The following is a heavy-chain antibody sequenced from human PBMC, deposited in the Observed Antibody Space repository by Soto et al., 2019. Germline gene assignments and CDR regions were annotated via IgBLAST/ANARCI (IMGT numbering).Heavy chain of an antibody. Sequence: QVQLVESGGGVVQPGRSLRLSCAASGFTFSSYGMHWVRQAPGKGLEWVAVIWYDGSNKYYADSVKGRFTISRDNSKNTLYLQMNSLRAEDTAVYYCVRGCFLRCGVYDWFDPWGQGTLVTVSS. J-gene: IGHJ5*02. CDR1: GFTFSSYG. CDR2: IWYDGSNK. V-gene: IGHV3-33*01. CDR3: VRGCFLRCGVYDWFDP. D-gene: IGHD4-17*01.